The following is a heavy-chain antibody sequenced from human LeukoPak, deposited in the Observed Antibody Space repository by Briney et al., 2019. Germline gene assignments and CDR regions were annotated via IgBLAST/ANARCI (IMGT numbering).Heavy chain of an antibody. CDR2: IYYSGST. CDR1: GGSISSSSYY. V-gene: IGHV4-39*07. D-gene: IGHD4-23*01. Sequence: SETLSLTCTVSGGSISSSSYYWGWIRQPPGKGLEWIGSIYYSGSTYYNPSLKSRVTISVDTSKNQFSLKLSSVTAADTAVYYCATLTTVVRNYYYMDVWGKGTTVTVSS. J-gene: IGHJ6*03. CDR3: ATLTTVVRNYYYMDV.